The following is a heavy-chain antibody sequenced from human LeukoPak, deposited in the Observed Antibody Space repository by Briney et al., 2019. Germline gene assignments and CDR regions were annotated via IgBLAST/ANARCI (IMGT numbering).Heavy chain of an antibody. Sequence: PGGALRLSCAASGFTFSSYGMHWVRQAPGKGVEWVAVISYDGSNKYYADSVKGRFTISRDNSKNTLYLQMNSLRAEDTAVYYCAKDLGYCSGGSCYHFDYWGQGTLVTVSS. CDR1: GFTFSSYG. V-gene: IGHV3-30*18. CDR2: ISYDGSNK. J-gene: IGHJ4*02. CDR3: AKDLGYCSGGSCYHFDY. D-gene: IGHD2-15*01.